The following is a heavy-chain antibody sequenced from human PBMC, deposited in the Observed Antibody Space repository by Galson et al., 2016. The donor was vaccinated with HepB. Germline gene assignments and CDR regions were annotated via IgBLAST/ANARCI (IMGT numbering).Heavy chain of an antibody. CDR1: GFTFSSYG. J-gene: IGHJ4*02. CDR2: IWYDGSKK. D-gene: IGHD3-3*01. V-gene: IGHV3-33*01. CDR3: ARAHWGVVSIEWNYFDY. Sequence: SLRLSCAASGFTFSSYGMHWVRRAPGKGLEWVAFIWYDGSKKYYADSVKGRFTISRDNSKNTLYLQMNRLRVEDTAIYYCARAHWGVVSIEWNYFDYWGQGALVTVSS.